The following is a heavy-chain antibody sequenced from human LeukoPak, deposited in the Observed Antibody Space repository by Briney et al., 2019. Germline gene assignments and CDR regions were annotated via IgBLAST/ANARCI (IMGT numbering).Heavy chain of an antibody. V-gene: IGHV3-21*01. D-gene: IGHD2-15*01. Sequence: GGSLRLSCAASGSTFSSYSMNWVRQAPGKGLERVSSISSSSSYIYYADSVKGRFTISRDNAKNSLYLQMNSLRAEDTAVCYCAREEKYCSGGSCYSFGMDVWGQGTTVTVSS. CDR3: AREEKYCSGGSCYSFGMDV. CDR1: GSTFSSYS. J-gene: IGHJ6*02. CDR2: ISSSSSYI.